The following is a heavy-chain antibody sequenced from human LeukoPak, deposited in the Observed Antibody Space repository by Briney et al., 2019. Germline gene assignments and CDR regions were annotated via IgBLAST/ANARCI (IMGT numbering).Heavy chain of an antibody. J-gene: IGHJ4*02. CDR1: GFTFNNYW. V-gene: IGHV3-7*03. D-gene: IGHD1/OR15-1a*01. CDR2: IKQDGSGL. CDR3: ARDPGRTGFDY. Sequence: GGSLRLSCAASGFTFNNYWMSWVRQAPGKGLEWVANIKQDGSGLYYVESVKGRFTTSRDSAKNSLYLRMTSLRAEDTAVYYCARDPGRTGFDYWGQGTLVTVSS.